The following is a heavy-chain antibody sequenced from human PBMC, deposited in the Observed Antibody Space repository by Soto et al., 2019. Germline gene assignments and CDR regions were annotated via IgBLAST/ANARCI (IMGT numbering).Heavy chain of an antibody. J-gene: IGHJ1*01. Sequence: GGSLRLSCAASGFTVSGDYMSWVRQAPGKGLEWVSLIYSGGSTYYADSVKDRFTISRDNSKNTLYLQMNSLGVDDTAVYFCARERGSYFYDGSGYATQYFQHWGQGTLVTVSS. CDR1: GFTVSGDY. D-gene: IGHD3-22*01. CDR2: IYSGGST. CDR3: ARERGSYFYDGSGYATQYFQH. V-gene: IGHV3-66*01.